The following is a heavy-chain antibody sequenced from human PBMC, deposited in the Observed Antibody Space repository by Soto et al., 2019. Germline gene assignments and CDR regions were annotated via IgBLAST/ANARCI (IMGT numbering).Heavy chain of an antibody. CDR3: ARTDNGYNFFDAFDI. CDR1: GYTFTGYY. V-gene: IGHV1-2*02. CDR2: INPNSGGT. D-gene: IGHD5-12*01. Sequence: APVKVSCKASGYTFTGYYMHWVRQAPGQGLEWMGWINPNSGGTNYAQKFQGRVTITADESTSTAYMELSSLRSEDTAVYYCARTDNGYNFFDAFDIWGQGTMVTVSS. J-gene: IGHJ3*02.